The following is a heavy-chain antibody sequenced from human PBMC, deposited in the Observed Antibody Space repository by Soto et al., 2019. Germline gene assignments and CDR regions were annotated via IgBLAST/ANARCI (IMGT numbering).Heavy chain of an antibody. CDR1: GYTCTTYG. J-gene: IGHJ4*02. D-gene: IGHD3-16*01. Sequence: QVQLVQSGGEVKKPGASVKVSCKTSGYTCTTYGISWVRQAPGQGLEWVGWISAYSGKTHYAQKFQGKVTMTTDTSPNSAYLELRSLRSDDTAVYYCARDPYLGDHQYWGQGTLVTVSS. CDR3: ARDPYLGDHQY. CDR2: ISAYSGKT. V-gene: IGHV1-18*01.